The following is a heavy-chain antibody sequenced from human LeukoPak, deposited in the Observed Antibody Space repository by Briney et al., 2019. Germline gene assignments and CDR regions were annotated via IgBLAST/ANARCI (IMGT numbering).Heavy chain of an antibody. CDR1: GFTFSSYA. D-gene: IGHD6-19*01. Sequence: PGGSLRPSCAASGFTFSSYAMSWVRQAPGKGLEWVSAISGSGGSTYYADSVKGRFTISRDNSKNTLYLQMNSLRAEDTAVYYCAKDTLDSSGWYHSFDYWGQGTLVTVSS. J-gene: IGHJ4*02. CDR2: ISGSGGST. V-gene: IGHV3-23*01. CDR3: AKDTLDSSGWYHSFDY.